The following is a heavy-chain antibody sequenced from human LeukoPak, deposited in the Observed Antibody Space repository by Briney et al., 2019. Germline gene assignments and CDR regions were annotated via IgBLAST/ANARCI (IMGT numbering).Heavy chain of an antibody. V-gene: IGHV1-2*02. J-gene: IGHJ4*02. CDR1: GYTFTGYY. CDR2: INPNSGGT. D-gene: IGHD3-9*01. Sequence: GASVKVSCKASGYTFTGYYMHWVRQAPGQGLEWMGWINPNSGGTNYAQKFQGRVTMTRDTSISTAYMELSRLRSDDTAVYYCARELHYDILTGIFDYWGQGTLVTASS. CDR3: ARELHYDILTGIFDY.